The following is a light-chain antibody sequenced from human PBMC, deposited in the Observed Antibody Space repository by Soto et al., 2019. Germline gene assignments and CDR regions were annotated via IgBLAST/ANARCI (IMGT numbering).Light chain of an antibody. J-gene: IGLJ1*01. CDR2: DVR. Sequence: QSVLTQPASVSGSPGQSITISCTGTSSGVGGYSSVSWYQHHPDTPPRLIIYDVRSRPSGVSNRFSGSQSANTAFLTISGLQAGDEADYYCCSYTTSTTYVFGTGTKVTVL. V-gene: IGLV2-14*01. CDR1: SSGVGGYSS. CDR3: CSYTTSTTYV.